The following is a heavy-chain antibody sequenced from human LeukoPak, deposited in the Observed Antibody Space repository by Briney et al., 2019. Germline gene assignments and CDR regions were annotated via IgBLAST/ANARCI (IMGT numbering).Heavy chain of an antibody. CDR2: ISGYNGNT. D-gene: IGHD2-2*01. J-gene: IGHJ4*02. CDR3: ARDHGGVPVVVPALVDY. CDR1: GYPFTNFG. V-gene: IGHV1-18*01. Sequence: ASVKVSCKASGYPFTNFGISWVRQAPGQGLEWMGWISGYNGNTNYAQNFQGRITMTTDTSTGTAYMELRSLRSDDTAVYYCARDHGGVPVVVPALVDYWGQGTLVTVSS.